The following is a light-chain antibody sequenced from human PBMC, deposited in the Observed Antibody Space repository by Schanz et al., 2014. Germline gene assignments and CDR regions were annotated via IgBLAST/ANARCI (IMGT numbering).Light chain of an antibody. J-gene: IGLJ2*01. Sequence: QSALTQPPSVSGSPGQSVTISCTGSSSDVGRYNRVSWFQQPPGTAPKLTIFQVNSRPSGVPDRFSGSKSGITASLTISGLQAEDEADYYCQSYDSSLSGFVVFGGGTKLTVL. CDR3: QSYDSSLSGFVV. CDR2: QVN. CDR1: SSDVGRYNR. V-gene: IGLV2-18*02.